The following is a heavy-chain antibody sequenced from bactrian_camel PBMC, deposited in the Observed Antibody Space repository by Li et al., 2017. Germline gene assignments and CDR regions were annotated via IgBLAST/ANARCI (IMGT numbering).Heavy chain of an antibody. D-gene: IGHD2*01. CDR1: ATILCRGE. Sequence: VQLVESGGGSVQTGGSLRLSCAMNATILCRGELSWYRQASEKEREFVSRIDPADRTTYADSVQGRFTISRDNAKSTFYLQMNSLKPEDTAMYYCAAGVISASAPVFCRPSQWGQGTQVTVS. CDR3: AAGVISASAPVFCRPSQ. V-gene: IGHV3S53*01. J-gene: IGHJ4*01. CDR2: IDPADRT.